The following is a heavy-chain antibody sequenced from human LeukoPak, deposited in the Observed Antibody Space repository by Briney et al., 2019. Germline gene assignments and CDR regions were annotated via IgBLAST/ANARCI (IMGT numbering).Heavy chain of an antibody. CDR2: IFWDDDK. Sequence: SGPTLVNPPQTLTLTCTFSGFSLNTLGAGVAWIRQPPGKALEWLTLIFWDDDKRYSPSLKSRSTLTKDTSKSQVVLTMTHMDPVDTGTYYCAHTHYYGSGLDHWGQGTLVTVSS. CDR1: GFSLNTLGAG. V-gene: IGHV2-5*02. CDR3: AHTHYYGSGLDH. J-gene: IGHJ5*02. D-gene: IGHD3-10*01.